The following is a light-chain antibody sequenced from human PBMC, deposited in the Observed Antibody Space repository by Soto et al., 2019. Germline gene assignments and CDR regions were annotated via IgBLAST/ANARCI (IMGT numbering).Light chain of an antibody. J-gene: IGLJ2*01. Sequence: QSVLNQPASVSGSPGQSSTISCTGTSSDVGGYNYVSWYQQHPGKAPKLMIYEVSNRPSGVSNRFSGSKSGNTASLTISGLQAEDEADYYCSSYTSSSPVVFGGGTKLTVL. CDR2: EVS. CDR1: SSDVGGYNY. CDR3: SSYTSSSPVV. V-gene: IGLV2-14*01.